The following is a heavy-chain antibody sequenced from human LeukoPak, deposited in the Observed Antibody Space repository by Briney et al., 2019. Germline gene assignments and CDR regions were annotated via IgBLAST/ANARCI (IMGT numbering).Heavy chain of an antibody. J-gene: IGHJ4*02. CDR2: INPNSGGT. Sequence: ASVKVSCKASGYTFTGYYMHWVRQAPGQGLEWMGWINPNSGGTNYAQKFQGRVTMTRDTSISTAYLQWSSLKASDTAMYYCARRGALFGEFFDYWGQGTLVTVSS. CDR1: GYTFTGYY. CDR3: ARRGALFGEFFDY. D-gene: IGHD3-10*02. V-gene: IGHV1-2*02.